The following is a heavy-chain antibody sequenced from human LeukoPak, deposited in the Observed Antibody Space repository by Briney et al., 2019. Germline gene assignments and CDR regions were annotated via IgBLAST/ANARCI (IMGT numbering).Heavy chain of an antibody. V-gene: IGHV3-7*05. CDR1: GFTFSSYW. CDR2: IKQDGSEK. D-gene: IGHD2-2*01. Sequence: GGSLRLSCAASGFTFSSYWMSWVRQAPGKGLEWVANIKQDGSEKYYVDSVKGRFTISRDNAKNSLYLQMNSLRAEDTAVYYCARGIRDCSSTSCRPHDAFDIWGQGTMVTVSS. CDR3: ARGIRDCSSTSCRPHDAFDI. J-gene: IGHJ3*02.